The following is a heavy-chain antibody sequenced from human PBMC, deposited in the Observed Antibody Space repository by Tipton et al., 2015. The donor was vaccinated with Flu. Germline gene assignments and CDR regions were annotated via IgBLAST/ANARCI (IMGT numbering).Heavy chain of an antibody. J-gene: IGHJ5*02. V-gene: IGHV4-38-2*02. CDR1: GHSISSGYY. CDR2: IYQSGTT. CDR3: AKTYFDSSDSPDRFDP. D-gene: IGHD3-22*01. Sequence: TPSLTCTVSGHSISSGYYWGWIRQPPGKGLEWIGSIYQSGTTYYNPSLKSRVTISVDTSRNQFSLKLSSVTAADTAVYYCAKTYFDSSDSPDRFDPWGQGTLVTVSS.